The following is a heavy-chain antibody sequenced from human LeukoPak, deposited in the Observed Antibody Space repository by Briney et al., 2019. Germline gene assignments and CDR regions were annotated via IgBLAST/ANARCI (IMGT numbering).Heavy chain of an antibody. V-gene: IGHV3-30*04. D-gene: IGHD4-23*01. CDR2: ISYDGSNK. CDR1: GFTFSSYA. CDR3: AREFYGGNSGRAFDI. J-gene: IGHJ3*02. Sequence: GGSLRLFCAASGFTFSSYAMQWVRQAPGKGLEWVGVISYDGSNKYYADSVKGRFTISRDNSKNTLYLQMNSLRAEDTAVYYCAREFYGGNSGRAFDIWGQGTMVTVSS.